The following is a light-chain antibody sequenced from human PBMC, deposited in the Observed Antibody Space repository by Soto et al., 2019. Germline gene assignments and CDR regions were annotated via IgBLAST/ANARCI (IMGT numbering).Light chain of an antibody. V-gene: IGLV1-44*01. CDR3: AAWDDSLNGVV. CDR2: SSH. CDR1: SSNIGDYP. Sequence: QSVLTQPPSASGTPGQRVTISCSGSSSNIGDYPVHWYQQLPGAAPKVLIHSSHQRPSGVPDRFSGSKSGTSASLAISGLQSEDEADYDWAAWDDSLNGVVFGGGTKLTVL. J-gene: IGLJ2*01.